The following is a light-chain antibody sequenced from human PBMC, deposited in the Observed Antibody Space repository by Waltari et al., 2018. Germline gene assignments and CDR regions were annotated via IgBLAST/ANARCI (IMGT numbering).Light chain of an antibody. V-gene: IGLV1-40*01. Sequence: QSVLTQPPSVSGAPGQRVTISCTGSSSNIGAGYDVHWYQQLPGTAPKLLIYGNSNRPAGVPVRFSGSKSGTSDSLAITGLQAEYEADYYCQSYDSSLSGYVVFGGGTKLTVL. CDR1: SSNIGAGYD. CDR2: GNS. CDR3: QSYDSSLSGYVV. J-gene: IGLJ2*01.